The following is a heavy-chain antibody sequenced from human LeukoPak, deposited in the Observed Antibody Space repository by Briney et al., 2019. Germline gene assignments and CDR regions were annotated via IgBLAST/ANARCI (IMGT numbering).Heavy chain of an antibody. CDR3: GRDSGYRSSWYEGNYFDY. CDR2: IYHSGNT. D-gene: IGHD6-13*01. V-gene: IGHV4-38-2*02. CDR1: GYSISSGDY. J-gene: IGHJ4*02. Sequence: SETLSLTCTVSGYSISSGDYWCWIRQPPGKGLEVIWIIYHSGNTYYNPSLKSRVTISVDTAKNQFSLKLSAPTAAATAVYYCGRDSGYRSSWYEGNYFDYWGQGTLVTVYS.